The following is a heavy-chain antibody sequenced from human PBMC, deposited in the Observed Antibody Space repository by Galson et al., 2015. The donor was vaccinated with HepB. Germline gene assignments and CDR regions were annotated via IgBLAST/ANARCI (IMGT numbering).Heavy chain of an antibody. J-gene: IGHJ3*02. CDR1: GFTFSSYS. CDR3: ARTHDILTVEYAPDAFDI. Sequence: SLRLSCAASGFTFSSYSMNWVRQAPGKGLEWVSSISSSSSYIYYADSVKGRFTISRDNAKNSLYLQMNSLRAEDTAVYYCARTHDILTVEYAPDAFDIWGQGTMVTVSS. V-gene: IGHV3-21*01. D-gene: IGHD3-9*01. CDR2: ISSSSSYI.